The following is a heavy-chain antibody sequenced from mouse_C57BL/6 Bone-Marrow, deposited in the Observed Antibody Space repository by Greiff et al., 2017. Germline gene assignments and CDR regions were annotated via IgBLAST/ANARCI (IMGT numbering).Heavy chain of an antibody. CDR3: ASSGSSLSWFAY. CDR1: GYTFTSYG. J-gene: IGHJ3*01. CDR2: IYPRSGNT. Sequence: QVQLQQSGAELARPGASVKLSCKASGYTFTSYGISWVKQRTGQGLEWIGEIYPRSGNTYYNEKFKGKATLTADKSSSTAYMELRSLTSEDSAVYFCASSGSSLSWFAYWGQGTLVTVSA. D-gene: IGHD1-1*01. V-gene: IGHV1-81*01.